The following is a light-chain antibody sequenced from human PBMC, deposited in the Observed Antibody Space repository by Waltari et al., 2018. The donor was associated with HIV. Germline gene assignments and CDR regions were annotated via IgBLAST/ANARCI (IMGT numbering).Light chain of an antibody. V-gene: IGLV1-47*01. CDR1: RSNIGRNY. Sequence: QSVLTQPPSASGTPGQRVTVSCSGSRSNIGRNYVYWYQQLPGTAPQLLIYRNYQRPSGVPDRFSGSKSGTSASLAISGLLSEDEADYYCAAWDGSLSNYVFGTGTKVTV. CDR3: AAWDGSLSNYV. CDR2: RNY. J-gene: IGLJ1*01.